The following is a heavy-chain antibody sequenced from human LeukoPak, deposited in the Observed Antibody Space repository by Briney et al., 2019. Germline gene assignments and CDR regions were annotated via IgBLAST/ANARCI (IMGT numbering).Heavy chain of an antibody. CDR2: TSSDGDK. D-gene: IGHD3-16*01. CDR3: ARGRGIRALYFDN. Sequence: GGSLRLSCAASGFTFISYTMHWVRQAPGKGLEWVALTSSDGDKYFADSVQGRFTISRDNSRNTVYLQLGSLRPDDTAVYYCARGRGIRALYFDNWGQGTLVTVSS. V-gene: IGHV3-30*04. CDR1: GFTFISYT. J-gene: IGHJ4*02.